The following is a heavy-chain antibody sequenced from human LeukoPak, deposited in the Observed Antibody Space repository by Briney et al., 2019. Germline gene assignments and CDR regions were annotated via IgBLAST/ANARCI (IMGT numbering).Heavy chain of an antibody. J-gene: IGHJ4*02. CDR1: VYTFTDYY. D-gene: IGHD4-17*01. CDR2: IKPNSGGT. V-gene: IGHV1-2*02. Sequence: GAAVNLSCKASVYTFTDYYIHGVGQAPAQGLDWVGWIKPNSGGTNYAQQLQGRVTMTRDTSITTAYLQLTRLTSDDTAVYFCAREEYGDYVGLDYWGQARMVSVPS. CDR3: AREEYGDYVGLDY.